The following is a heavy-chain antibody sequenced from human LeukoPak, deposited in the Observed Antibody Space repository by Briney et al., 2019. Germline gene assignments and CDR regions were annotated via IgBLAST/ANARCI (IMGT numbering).Heavy chain of an antibody. V-gene: IGHV3-11*04. CDR2: ISSSGSTI. J-gene: IGHJ5*02. Sequence: GGSLRLSCAAPGFTFSDYYMSWIRQAPGKGLEWVSYISSSGSTIYYADSVKGRFTISRDNAKNSLYLQMNSLRAEDTAVYYCARVSPGLLDYDFWSGYPYSGWFDPWGQGTLVTVSS. CDR3: ARVSPGLLDYDFWSGYPYSGWFDP. D-gene: IGHD3-3*01. CDR1: GFTFSDYY.